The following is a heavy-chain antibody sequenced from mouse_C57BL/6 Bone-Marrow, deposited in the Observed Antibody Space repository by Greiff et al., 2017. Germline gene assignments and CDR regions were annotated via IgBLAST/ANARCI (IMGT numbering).Heavy chain of an antibody. CDR3: ARGYHPPDY. CDR1: GYTFTSYW. Sequence: VQLQQSGAELVKPGASVKLSCKASGYTFTSYWMQWVKQRPGQGLEWIGEIDPSDSYTNYNQKFKGKATLTVDTSSSTAYMQLSSLTSEDSAVYYCARGYHPPDYWGQGTTRTVSS. V-gene: IGHV1-50*01. D-gene: IGHD2-14*01. J-gene: IGHJ2*01. CDR2: IDPSDSYT.